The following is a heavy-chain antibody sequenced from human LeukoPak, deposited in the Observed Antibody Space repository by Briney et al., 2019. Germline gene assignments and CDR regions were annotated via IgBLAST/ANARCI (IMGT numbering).Heavy chain of an antibody. CDR2: IKSGTDGGTT. V-gene: IGHV3-15*01. CDR1: GFTLSNAW. CDR3: TTAGWTN. J-gene: IGHJ4*02. Sequence: GGSLRLSCAASGFTLSNAWMSWVRRAPGKGLEWLGRIKSGTDGGTTDYAAPVKGRFTISRDDSKNTLYLQMNSPKTEDTAAYYCTTAGWTNWGQGTLVTVSS. D-gene: IGHD3-9*01.